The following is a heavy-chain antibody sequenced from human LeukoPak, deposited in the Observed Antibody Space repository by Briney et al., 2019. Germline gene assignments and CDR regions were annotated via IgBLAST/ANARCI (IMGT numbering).Heavy chain of an antibody. Sequence: GGSLRLSCTVSGFTVSSNSMSWVRQAPGKGLEWVSFIYSDNTHYSDSVKGRFTISRDNSKNTLYLQMNSLRAEDTAVYYCAREDGSGSYVVYWGQGTLVTVSS. CDR3: AREDGSGSYVVY. J-gene: IGHJ4*02. D-gene: IGHD3-10*01. CDR2: IYSDNT. CDR1: GFTVSSNS. V-gene: IGHV3-53*01.